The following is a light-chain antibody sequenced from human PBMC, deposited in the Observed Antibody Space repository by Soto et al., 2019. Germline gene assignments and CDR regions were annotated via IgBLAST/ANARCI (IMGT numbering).Light chain of an antibody. Sequence: QSVLTQPASVSGSPGQSITISCSGTSSDVGGYKYVSWYQQHPGKAPKLMIYEVSNRPSGVSYRFSGSKSGNTASLSISGLQADDEADYYCSAYTRSSTVVFGGGTKLTVL. CDR2: EVS. J-gene: IGLJ2*01. V-gene: IGLV2-14*01. CDR1: SSDVGGYKY. CDR3: SAYTRSSTVV.